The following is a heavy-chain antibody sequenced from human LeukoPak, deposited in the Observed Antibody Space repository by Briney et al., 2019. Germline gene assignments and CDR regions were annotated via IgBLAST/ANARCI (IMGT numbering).Heavy chain of an antibody. CDR3: ARVLRWTAPYFDY. CDR2: VNDSGST. J-gene: IGHJ4*02. Sequence: SETLSLTCAVYGGSFSGYYWSWIRQPPGKGLEWIGEVNDSGSTNHNPSLKSRVTTSVDTSKNQFSLKLSSVTAADTAVYYCARVLRWTAPYFDYWGQGTLVTVSS. V-gene: IGHV4-34*01. D-gene: IGHD4-23*01. CDR1: GGSFSGYY.